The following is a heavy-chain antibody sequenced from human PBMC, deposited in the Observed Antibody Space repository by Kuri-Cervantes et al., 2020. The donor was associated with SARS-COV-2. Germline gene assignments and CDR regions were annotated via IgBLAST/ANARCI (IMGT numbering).Heavy chain of an antibody. D-gene: IGHD1-26*01. J-gene: IGHJ3*02. CDR3: AREGELRAFDI. CDR1: GFPFSSYG. Sequence: GESLKISCAASGFPFSSYGMSWVRQAPGKGLEWVSSISSSSYIYYADSVKGRFTISRDNAKNSLYLQMNSLRAGDTAVYYCAREGELRAFDIWGQGTMVTVSS. CDR2: ISSSSYI. V-gene: IGHV3-21*01.